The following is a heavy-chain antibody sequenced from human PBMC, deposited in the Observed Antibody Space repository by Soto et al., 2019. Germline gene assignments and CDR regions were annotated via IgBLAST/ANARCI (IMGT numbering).Heavy chain of an antibody. Sequence: GGSLRLSCAASGFTFSSYAMHWVRQAPGKGLEYVSAISSDGGSTYYANSVKGRFTISRDNSKNTLYLQMGSLRAEDMAVYYCATAPLAVSHPGGHPTSDNVDS. CDR3: ATAPLAVSHPGGHPTSDNVDS. J-gene: IGHJ5*01. V-gene: IGHV3-64*01. CDR2: ISSDGGST. D-gene: IGHD1-1*01. CDR1: GFTFSSYA.